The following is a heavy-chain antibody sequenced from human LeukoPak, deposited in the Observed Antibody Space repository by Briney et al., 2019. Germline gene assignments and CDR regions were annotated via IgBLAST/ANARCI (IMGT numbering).Heavy chain of an antibody. CDR2: IIPIFGTA. CDR3: ARAPPYGDYYYMDV. Sequence: GASVEVSCKASGGTFSSYAISWVRQAPGQGLEWMGGIIPIFGTANYAQKFQGRVTITADKSTSTAYMELSSLRSEDTAVYYCARAPPYGDYYYMDVWGKGTTVTVSS. D-gene: IGHD4-17*01. V-gene: IGHV1-69*06. J-gene: IGHJ6*03. CDR1: GGTFSSYA.